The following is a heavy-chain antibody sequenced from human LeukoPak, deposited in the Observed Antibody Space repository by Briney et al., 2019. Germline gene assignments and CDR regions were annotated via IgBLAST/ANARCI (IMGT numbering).Heavy chain of an antibody. J-gene: IGHJ6*04. Sequence: ASVKVSCKAAGYTFTGYYMHWVRQAPGQGLEGMGWMNPNSGNTGYAQKFQGRVTMTRNTSISTAYMELSSLRSEDTAVYYCARGLSYGSGSYYLGDVWGKGTTVTISS. CDR3: ARGLSYGSGSYYLGDV. D-gene: IGHD3-10*01. CDR2: MNPNSGNT. V-gene: IGHV1-8*02. CDR1: GYTFTGYY.